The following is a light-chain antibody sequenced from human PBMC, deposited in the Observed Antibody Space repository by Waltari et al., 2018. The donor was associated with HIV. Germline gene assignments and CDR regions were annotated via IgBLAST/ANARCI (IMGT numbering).Light chain of an antibody. CDR1: RSVLYSSNNENY. CDR2: WAA. Sequence: DIVMTQSPGSLAVSLVERAPIQRKSSRSVLYSSNNENYLAWYQHKPGQPPKLLIYWAATRESGVPDRFSGSGSGTDFNLTVNNLQAEDVAIYYCQQYFSTPYTFGQGTKLEI. J-gene: IGKJ2*01. CDR3: QQYFSTPYT. V-gene: IGKV4-1*01.